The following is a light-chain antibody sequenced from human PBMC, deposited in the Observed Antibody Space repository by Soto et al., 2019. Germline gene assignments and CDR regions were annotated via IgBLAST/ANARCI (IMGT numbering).Light chain of an antibody. CDR3: QQYCVTPWT. Sequence: DIVMTQSPDSLAVSLGERATINCKSSQSVLYSSNNKNYLVWYQQKPGQPPKLLIYWASTRESGVPDRFSGSGSGTDFTLTISGLQAEDVAVYYCQQYCVTPWTFGQGTKVDIK. CDR1: QSVLYSSNNKNY. V-gene: IGKV4-1*01. J-gene: IGKJ1*01. CDR2: WAS.